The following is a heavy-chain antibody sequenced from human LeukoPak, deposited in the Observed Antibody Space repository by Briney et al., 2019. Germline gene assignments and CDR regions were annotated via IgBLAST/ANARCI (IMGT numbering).Heavy chain of an antibody. D-gene: IGHD2-8*01. V-gene: IGHV4-34*01. J-gene: IGHJ4*02. CDR3: ARASRYCTNGVCYTFVDY. CDR1: GGSFSGYY. Sequence: SETLSLTCAVYGGSFSGYYWSWIRQPPGKGLEWIGEINHSGSTNYNPSLKSRVTISVDTSKNQFSLKLSSVTAADTAVYYCARASRYCTNGVCYTFVDYWGQGTLVTVSS. CDR2: INHSGST.